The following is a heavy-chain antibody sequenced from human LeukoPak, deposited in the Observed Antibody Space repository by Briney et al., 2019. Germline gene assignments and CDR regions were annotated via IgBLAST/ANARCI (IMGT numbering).Heavy chain of an antibody. CDR3: ASGITIFGVVTMDV. CDR2: ISYDGSNK. J-gene: IGHJ6*03. Sequence: GGSLRLSCAASGFTFSSYAMHWVRQAPGKGLEWVAVISYDGSNKYYADSVKGRFTISRDNAKNSLYLQMNSLRAEDTAVYYCASGITIFGVVTMDVWGKGTTVTVSS. V-gene: IGHV3-30*04. CDR1: GFTFSSYA. D-gene: IGHD3-3*01.